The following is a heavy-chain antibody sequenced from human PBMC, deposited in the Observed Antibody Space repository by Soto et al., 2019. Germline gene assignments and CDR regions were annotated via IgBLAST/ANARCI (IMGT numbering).Heavy chain of an antibody. CDR2: IYYSGST. CDR1: GGSVSSGSYY. D-gene: IGHD3-3*01. J-gene: IGHJ3*02. Sequence: SETLSLTCTVSGGSVSSGSYYWSWIRQPPGKGLEWIGYIYYSGSTNYNPSLKSRVTISVDTSKNQFSLKLSSVTAADTAVYYCARGRPTIFGVVNDAFDIWGQGTMVT. V-gene: IGHV4-61*01. CDR3: ARGRPTIFGVVNDAFDI.